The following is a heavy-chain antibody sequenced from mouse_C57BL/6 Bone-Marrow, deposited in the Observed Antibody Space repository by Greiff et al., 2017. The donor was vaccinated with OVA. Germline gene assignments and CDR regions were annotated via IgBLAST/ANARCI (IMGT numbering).Heavy chain of an antibody. J-gene: IGHJ2*01. V-gene: IGHV5-4*01. CDR3: ARDWGLRRRRNYFDY. D-gene: IGHD2-4*01. CDR2: ISDGGSYT. Sequence: EVQVVESGGGLVKPGGSLKLSCAASGFTFSSYAMSWVRQTPEKRLEWVATISDGGSYTYYPDNVKGRFTISRDNAKNNLYLQMSHLKSEDTAMYYCARDWGLRRRRNYFDYWGQGTTLTVSS. CDR1: GFTFSSYA.